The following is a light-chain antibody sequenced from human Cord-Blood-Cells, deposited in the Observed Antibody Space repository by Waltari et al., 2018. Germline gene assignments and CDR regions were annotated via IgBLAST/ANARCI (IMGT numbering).Light chain of an antibody. V-gene: IGLV2-14*01. Sequence: QSALTQPASVSGSPGQSITISCTGTSSDGCGYNYVSWYQQHPGKAPKLMIYDVSKRPSGVSNRFSGSKSGNTASLTISGLQAEDEADYYCSSYTSSSTFVFGTGTKVTVL. J-gene: IGLJ1*01. CDR3: SSYTSSSTFV. CDR2: DVS. CDR1: SSDGCGYNY.